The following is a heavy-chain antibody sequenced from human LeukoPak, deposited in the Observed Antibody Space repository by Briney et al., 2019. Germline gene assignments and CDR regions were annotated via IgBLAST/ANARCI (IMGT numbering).Heavy chain of an antibody. V-gene: IGHV3-23*01. D-gene: IGHD6-19*01. CDR3: AKDLALAGTGGGFDA. Sequence: GGSLGLSCAASGFTFTTYAINWVRQAPGKGLEWVSGISGDGDKAYYADSVNGRFTISRDNSRNTVSLHMSSLRAEDTALYYCAKDLALAGTGGGFDAWGQGTRVAVSS. J-gene: IGHJ3*01. CDR1: GFTFTTYA. CDR2: ISGDGDKA.